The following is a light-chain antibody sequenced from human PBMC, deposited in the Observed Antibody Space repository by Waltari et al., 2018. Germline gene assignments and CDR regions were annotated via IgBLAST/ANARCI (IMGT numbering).Light chain of an antibody. V-gene: IGLV2-23*01. CDR2: EAT. CDR1: SSDVGNFNL. J-gene: IGLJ3*02. Sequence: QSALTQPASVSGSPGQSITISCTGSSSDVGNFNLVSWYQLHPGKAPTLLIFEATKRPSWISYHFSGSKSGNTASLTISGLQAEDEADYFCCSYAGSSSPRLFSGGTKLSVL. CDR3: CSYAGSSSPRL.